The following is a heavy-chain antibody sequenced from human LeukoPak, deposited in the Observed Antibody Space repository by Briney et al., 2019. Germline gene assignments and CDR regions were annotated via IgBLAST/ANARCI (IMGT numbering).Heavy chain of an antibody. CDR2: INHSGST. J-gene: IGHJ4*02. D-gene: IGHD6-13*01. V-gene: IGHV4-34*01. CDR1: GGSFSGYY. Sequence: SETLSLTCAVYGGSFSGYYWSWIRQPPGKGLQWIGEINHSGSTNYNPSLKSRVTISVDTSKNQFSLKLSSVTAADTAVYYCARNLIPEQLVLNFWGQGTLVTVSS. CDR3: ARNLIPEQLVLNF.